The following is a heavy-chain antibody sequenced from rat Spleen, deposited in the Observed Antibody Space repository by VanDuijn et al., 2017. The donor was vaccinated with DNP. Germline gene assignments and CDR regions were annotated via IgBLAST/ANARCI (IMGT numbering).Heavy chain of an antibody. CDR2: INYSGST. J-gene: IGHJ1*01. Sequence: EVQLQESGPGLVKPSQSLSLTCSVTGYPIISNYWGWIRKFPGNKMEWIGRINYSGSTGYNPSLKSRISITRDTSKNQFFLRLNSVTSEDTATYYCARGNDAYYPYWYFDFWGPGTMVTVSS. D-gene: IGHD1-12*03. V-gene: IGHV3-1*01. CDR1: GYPIISNY. CDR3: ARGNDAYYPYWYFDF.